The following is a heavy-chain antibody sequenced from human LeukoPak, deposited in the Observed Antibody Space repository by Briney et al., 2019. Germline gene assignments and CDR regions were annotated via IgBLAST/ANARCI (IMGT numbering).Heavy chain of an antibody. Sequence: GGSLRLSCAASGFTFSSYSMNWVRQAPGKGLEWVSYISSSSSTIYYADSMKGRFTISRDNAKNSLYLQMNSLRAEDTAVYYCARDRDYDFWSGYWGDYYYYMDVWGKGTTVSVSS. CDR3: ARDRDYDFWSGYWGDYYYYMDV. CDR2: ISSSSSTI. V-gene: IGHV3-48*04. D-gene: IGHD3-3*01. J-gene: IGHJ6*03. CDR1: GFTFSSYS.